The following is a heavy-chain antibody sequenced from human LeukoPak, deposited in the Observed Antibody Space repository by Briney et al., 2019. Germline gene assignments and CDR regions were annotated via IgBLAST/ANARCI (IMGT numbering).Heavy chain of an antibody. D-gene: IGHD3-22*01. J-gene: IGHJ5*02. Sequence: SETLSLTCTVSGGSISSSSYYWGWIRQPPGKGLEWIGSIYYSGSTYYNPSLKSRVTISVDTSKNQFSLKLSSVTAADTAVYYCARDRDYYDSSGYYRNWFDPWGQGTLVTVSS. CDR2: IYYSGST. CDR3: ARDRDYYDSSGYYRNWFDP. V-gene: IGHV4-39*07. CDR1: GGSISSSSYY.